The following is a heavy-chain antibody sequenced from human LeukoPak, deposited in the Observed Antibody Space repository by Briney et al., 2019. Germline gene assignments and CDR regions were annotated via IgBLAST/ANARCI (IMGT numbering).Heavy chain of an antibody. CDR3: ASSRVRGQKAFDI. Sequence: GGSLRLSCAASGFTFSNAWMSWVRQAPGKGLEWVSYISSSSSTIYYADSVKGRFTISRDNAKNSLYLQMNSLRDEDTAVYYCASSRVRGQKAFDIWGQGTMVTVSS. J-gene: IGHJ3*02. CDR2: ISSSSSTI. CDR1: GFTFSNAW. V-gene: IGHV3-48*02. D-gene: IGHD3-10*01.